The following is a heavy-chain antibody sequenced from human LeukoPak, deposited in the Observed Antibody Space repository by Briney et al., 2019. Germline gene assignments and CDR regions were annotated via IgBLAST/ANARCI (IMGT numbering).Heavy chain of an antibody. J-gene: IGHJ4*02. CDR3: ARVCSSTSCYFDC. V-gene: IGHV5-51*01. D-gene: IGHD2-2*01. CDR1: GYSFTSYW. Sequence: GESLKISCKGSGYSFTSYWIGWVRQMPGKGLEWMGIIYPGDSDTRYSPSFQGQVTITAGKSISTAYLQWSSLKASDTAMYYCARVCSSTSCYFDCWGQGTLVTVSS. CDR2: IYPGDSDT.